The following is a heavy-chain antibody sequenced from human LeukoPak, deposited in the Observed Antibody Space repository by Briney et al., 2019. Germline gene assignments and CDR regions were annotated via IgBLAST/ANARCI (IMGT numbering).Heavy chain of an antibody. V-gene: IGHV4-39*02. CDR2: IYYSGST. CDR1: GGSISSSSYY. J-gene: IGHJ4*02. CDR3: ARDNYYGSGSPIYYFDY. Sequence: SETLSLTCTVSGGSISSSSYYWGWIRQPPGKGLEWIGSIYYSGSTYYNPSLKSRVTISVDTSKNQFSLKLSSVTAADTAVYYCARDNYYGSGSPIYYFDYWGQGTLVTVSS. D-gene: IGHD3-10*01.